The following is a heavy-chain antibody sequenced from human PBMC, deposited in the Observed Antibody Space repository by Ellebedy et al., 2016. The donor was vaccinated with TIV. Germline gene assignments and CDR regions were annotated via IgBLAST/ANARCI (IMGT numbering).Heavy chain of an antibody. J-gene: IGHJ4*01. CDR2: LYYTGFT. D-gene: IGHD4-17*01. CDR3: ARHWYCYGVVAGYFDY. CDR1: GGSIATSSYY. Sequence: SETLSLXCTVSGGSIATSSYYWGWIRQPPGKGLEYIGSLYYTGFTYYNASLKSRVTISVDTSKNQFSLNLSSVTAADTAVYYCARHWYCYGVVAGYFDYWGHGTLVTVSS. V-gene: IGHV4-39*01.